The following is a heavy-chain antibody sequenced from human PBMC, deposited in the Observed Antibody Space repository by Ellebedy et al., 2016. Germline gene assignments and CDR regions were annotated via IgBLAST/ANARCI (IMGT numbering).Heavy chain of an antibody. CDR3: ARQGAYCSGGSCYSGGDSQNNWFDP. Sequence: SETLSLXCTVSGGSISSYYWSWIRQPPGKGLEWIGYIYYSGSTNYNPSLKSRVTISVDTSKNQFSLKLSSVTAADTAVYYCARQGAYCSGGSCYSGGDSQNNWFDPWGQGTLVTVSS. J-gene: IGHJ5*02. V-gene: IGHV4-59*08. CDR2: IYYSGST. D-gene: IGHD2-15*01. CDR1: GGSISSYY.